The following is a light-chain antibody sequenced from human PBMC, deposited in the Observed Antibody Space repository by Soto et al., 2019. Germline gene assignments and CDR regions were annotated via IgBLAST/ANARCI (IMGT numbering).Light chain of an antibody. V-gene: IGLV1-44*01. CDR1: NSNIGSNT. Sequence: QSVLTQPPSASGTPGQRVAISCSGSNSNIGSNTVNWYQHLPRTAPKLLIYGDDQRPSGVPDRFSGSKSGTSASLVISGLQSEDEADYYCAAWDDSLSGVVFGGGTQLTVL. J-gene: IGLJ2*01. CDR2: GDD. CDR3: AAWDDSLSGVV.